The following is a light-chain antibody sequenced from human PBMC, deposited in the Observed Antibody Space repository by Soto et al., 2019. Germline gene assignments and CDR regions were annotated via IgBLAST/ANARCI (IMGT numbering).Light chain of an antibody. CDR3: QSYDSDNRGV. J-gene: IGLJ2*01. V-gene: IGLV6-57*02. CDR2: EVN. CDR1: SGSVADNY. Sequence: NFMLTQPQSVSESPGKTVTISCTGSSGSVADNYVQWYQQRPGSAPTTVIYEVNRRPSGVPERFSGSVDSSSNSASLTISGLKPEDEADYYCQSYDSDNRGVFGGGTKLTVL.